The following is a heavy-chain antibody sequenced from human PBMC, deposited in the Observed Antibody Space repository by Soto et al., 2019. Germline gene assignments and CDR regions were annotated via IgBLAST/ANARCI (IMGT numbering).Heavy chain of an antibody. CDR3: ARDYFDSSDYTTNWFDP. CDR1: GHSLSNSPFY. D-gene: IGHD3-22*01. Sequence: SETLSLTCNVSGHSLSNSPFYWAWIRQPLGEGLEWIGSIYHTGNAYYNPSLKSRVTIFVDTSKNQFSLKLTSVTAADTALYYCARDYFDSSDYTTNWFDPWGQGALVTVSS. V-gene: IGHV4-39*01. CDR2: IYHTGNA. J-gene: IGHJ5*02.